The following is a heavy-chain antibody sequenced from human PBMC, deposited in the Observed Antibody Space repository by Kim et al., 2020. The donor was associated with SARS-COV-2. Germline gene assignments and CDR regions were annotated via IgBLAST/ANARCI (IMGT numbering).Heavy chain of an antibody. D-gene: IGHD3-16*01. Sequence: GSDKNYVDSVKGRFTISRDNAKNSLYLQMTSLRVEDTAVYYCARGGRADYWGQGTLVTVSS. V-gene: IGHV3-7*01. J-gene: IGHJ4*02. CDR3: ARGGRADY. CDR2: GSDK.